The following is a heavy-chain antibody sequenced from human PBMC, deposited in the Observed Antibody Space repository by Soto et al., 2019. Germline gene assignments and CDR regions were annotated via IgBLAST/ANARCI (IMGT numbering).Heavy chain of an antibody. J-gene: IGHJ6*02. CDR3: ARSRRGNYFYGMDV. Sequence: EVHLVESGGGSVQPGGSLRVSCAASDFSFSDHYMDWVRQAPGKGLEWVGRLRTKSSRYATDYAASVKGRFTISRDDSTNSVFLQMDGLKTEDTAVYYCARSRRGNYFYGMDVWGQGATVTVSS. CDR2: LRTKSSRYAT. CDR1: DFSFSDHY. D-gene: IGHD3-16*01. V-gene: IGHV3-72*01.